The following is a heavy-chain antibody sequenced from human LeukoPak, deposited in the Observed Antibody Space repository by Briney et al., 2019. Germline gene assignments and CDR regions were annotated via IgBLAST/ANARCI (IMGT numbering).Heavy chain of an antibody. Sequence: SETLSLTCTVSGGSISSSSYYWGWIRQPPGKGLEWIGYIYYTGSTNYNPSLKSRVTISLDTSKNQFSLKLSSVTAADTAVYYCTRENYFDYWGQGTLVTVSS. CDR2: IYYTGST. J-gene: IGHJ4*02. V-gene: IGHV4-61*01. CDR3: TRENYFDY. CDR1: GGSISSSSYY.